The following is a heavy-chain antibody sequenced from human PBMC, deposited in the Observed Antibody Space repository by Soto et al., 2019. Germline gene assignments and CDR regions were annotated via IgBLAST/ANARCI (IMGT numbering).Heavy chain of an antibody. Sequence: QVQLVQSGAEVKKPGASVKVSCKASGYTFPSYGISWVRQAPGQGLEWMGWISAYNGNKNYSQQPPGSATTTPDESTSTALMELRSLRSVGTALYLCASGAAGDYWGQGALVTVSS. D-gene: IGHD3-10*01. CDR1: GYTFPSYG. CDR3: ASGAAGDY. V-gene: IGHV1-18*01. CDR2: ISAYNGNK. J-gene: IGHJ4*02.